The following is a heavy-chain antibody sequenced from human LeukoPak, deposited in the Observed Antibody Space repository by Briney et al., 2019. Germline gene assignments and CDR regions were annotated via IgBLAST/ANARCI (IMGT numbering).Heavy chain of an antibody. CDR1: GYTFTGYY. CDR2: INPNSGGT. Sequence: ASVKVSCKASGYTFTGYYMHWVRQAPGQGLEWMGWINPNSGGTNYAQKFQGRVTMTRDTSISTAYMELSRLRSDDTAVYYCARMGRGGYYYYYMDVWGKGTTVTISS. V-gene: IGHV1-2*02. CDR3: ARMGRGGYYYYYMDV. J-gene: IGHJ6*03. D-gene: IGHD3-10*01.